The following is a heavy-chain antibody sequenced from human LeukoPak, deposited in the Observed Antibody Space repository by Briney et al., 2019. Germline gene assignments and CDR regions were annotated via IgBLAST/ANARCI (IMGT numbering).Heavy chain of an antibody. Sequence: GGSLRLSCAASGFTFSNYWMHWVRQGPGKGLVWVSRINSDGSSTTYADSVKGRFTISRGIASNTLYLHMSSLRAEDAAVYYCARDASGRRDRYSNVFDYWGQGTLVSVSS. V-gene: IGHV3-74*01. D-gene: IGHD2-21*02. J-gene: IGHJ4*02. CDR2: INSDGSST. CDR3: ARDASGRRDRYSNVFDY. CDR1: GFTFSNYW.